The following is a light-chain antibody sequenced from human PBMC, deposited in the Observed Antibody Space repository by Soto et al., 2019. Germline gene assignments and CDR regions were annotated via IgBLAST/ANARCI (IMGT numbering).Light chain of an antibody. CDR3: QQRSNWPRT. Sequence: EIVLTQSPATLSLSRGERATLSCRASQSVSSSLAWYQQKPGQAPRLLIYDASNRATGIPAKFSGSGSGTDFTLTISSLEPEDFAVYYCQQRSNWPRTFGQGTKLEI. CDR2: DAS. V-gene: IGKV3-11*01. J-gene: IGKJ2*02. CDR1: QSVSSS.